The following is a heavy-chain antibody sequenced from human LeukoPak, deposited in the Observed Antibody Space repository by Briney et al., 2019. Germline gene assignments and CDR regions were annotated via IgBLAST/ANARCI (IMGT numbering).Heavy chain of an antibody. J-gene: IGHJ4*02. CDR1: GFTFSSCA. V-gene: IGHV3-23*01. CDR2: LSGSGAST. D-gene: IGHD5-18*01. Sequence: GGSLRLSCAASGFTFSSCAMTWVRQAPGKGLEWVSSLSGSGASTFYADPVKGRFTISRDNSKNTLSLQMSSLRAEDTAVYFCGKYLGKYSYGYSGLDYWGQGTLVTVSS. CDR3: GKYLGKYSYGYSGLDY.